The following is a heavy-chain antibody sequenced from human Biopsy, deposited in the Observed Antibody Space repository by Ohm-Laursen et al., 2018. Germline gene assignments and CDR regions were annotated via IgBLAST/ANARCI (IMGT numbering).Heavy chain of an antibody. J-gene: IGHJ4*02. CDR3: ARLGSGDYFPTFFDF. D-gene: IGHD5-12*01. Sequence: GTLSLTWTVSGGSISNNNYYWGWIRQPPGKGLEWIGSIFYRGSTHYKPSLKSRVNISVDTSKNQFSLKLNSVTAADTAVYYCARLGSGDYFPTFFDFWGQGALVTVSS. CDR2: IFYRGST. V-gene: IGHV4-39*01. CDR1: GGSISNNNYY.